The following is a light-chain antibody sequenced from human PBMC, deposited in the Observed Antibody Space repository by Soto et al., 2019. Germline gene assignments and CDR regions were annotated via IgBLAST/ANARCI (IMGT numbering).Light chain of an antibody. V-gene: IGKV3D-15*01. Sequence: VLTQYPVTLSQYTGERATLSCRASQSVSNNYLAWYQQKPGQAPRLLIYGASNRATGIPDRFSGSGSGTEFTLTITSLQSEDFTVYWCQQYNNWPLRFGPRTLPEIK. CDR1: QSVSNN. J-gene: IGKJ5*01. CDR2: GAS. CDR3: QQYNNWPLR.